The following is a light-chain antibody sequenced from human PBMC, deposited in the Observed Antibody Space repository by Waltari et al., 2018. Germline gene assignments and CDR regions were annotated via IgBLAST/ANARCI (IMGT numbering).Light chain of an antibody. CDR1: SPNLGAGYG. CDR2: GNN. Sequence: QSVLTQPPSVSGAPGQRVTISRTGSSPNLGAGYGVPWYQQLPGTAPRLLIYGNNNRPSGVPERFSGSKSGTSASLAFTGLQAEDEADYYCQSYDTSLSVSVFGGGTKLTVL. J-gene: IGLJ3*02. V-gene: IGLV1-40*01. CDR3: QSYDTSLSVSV.